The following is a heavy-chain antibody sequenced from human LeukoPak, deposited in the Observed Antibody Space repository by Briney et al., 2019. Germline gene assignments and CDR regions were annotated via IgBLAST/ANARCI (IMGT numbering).Heavy chain of an antibody. J-gene: IGHJ4*02. CDR2: INHGGST. V-gene: IGHV4-34*01. CDR1: GGSFSGYY. Sequence: SETLSLTCAVYGGSFSGYYWSWIRQTPGKGLEWIGEINHGGSTNYNPSLKSRVTISIDTSKNQFSLKLNSVTAADTAVYYCARGYYDSSGYLPLDSWGQGTLVTVAS. D-gene: IGHD3-22*01. CDR3: ARGYYDSSGYLPLDS.